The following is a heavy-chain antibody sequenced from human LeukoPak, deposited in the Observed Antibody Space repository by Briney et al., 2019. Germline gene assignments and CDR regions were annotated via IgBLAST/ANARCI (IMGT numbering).Heavy chain of an antibody. V-gene: IGHV3-30*02. CDR2: IRYDANAK. CDR1: GFTFSSYG. J-gene: IGHJ4*02. Sequence: SGGSLRLSCAASGFTFSSYGMHWVREAPGKGLQWVAFIRYDANAKYYADSVKGRFTISRDNSKNTLYLEMNSLRAEDTAVYYCARIFGSGGGHFDYWGQGTLVIVSS. D-gene: IGHD6-19*01. CDR3: ARIFGSGGGHFDY.